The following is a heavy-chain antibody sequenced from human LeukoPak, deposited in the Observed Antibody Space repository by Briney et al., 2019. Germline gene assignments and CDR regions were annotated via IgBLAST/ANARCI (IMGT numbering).Heavy chain of an antibody. Sequence: GGSLRLSCAASGFTFSSYAMSWVRQAPGKGLEWVSAISGSGGSTYYADSVKGRFTISRDNSKNTMYLQMNSLRAEDTAVYYCAETPVVRGDPPAYWGQGTLVTVSS. D-gene: IGHD3-10*01. V-gene: IGHV3-23*01. CDR1: GFTFSSYA. CDR3: AETPVVRGDPPAY. CDR2: ISGSGGST. J-gene: IGHJ4*02.